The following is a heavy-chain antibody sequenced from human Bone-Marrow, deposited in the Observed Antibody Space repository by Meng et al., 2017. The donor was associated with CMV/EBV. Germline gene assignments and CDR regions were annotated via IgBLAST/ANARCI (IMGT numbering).Heavy chain of an antibody. Sequence: SVKVSCKASGGTFSSYAISWVRQAPGQGLEWMGGIIPIFGTANYAQKFQVRVTITTDESTSTAYMELSSLRSEDTAVYYCAKGPIVVVPAAIRGDAFDIWGQGTRVTGSS. CDR2: IIPIFGTA. D-gene: IGHD2-2*02. J-gene: IGHJ3*02. V-gene: IGHV1-69*05. CDR1: GGTFSSYA. CDR3: AKGPIVVVPAAIRGDAFDI.